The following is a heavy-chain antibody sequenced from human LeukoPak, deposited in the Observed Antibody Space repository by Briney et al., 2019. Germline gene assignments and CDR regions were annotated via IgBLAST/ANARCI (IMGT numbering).Heavy chain of an antibody. D-gene: IGHD6-13*01. CDR1: GGSVSRNW. CDR2: IHHSGGT. Sequence: PSGTLSLTCAVSGGSVSRNWWSWVRQPPGKGLEWIGEIHHSGGTNYNPSLKSRVTMSLDKSNNQFSLKLSSVTAADTAVYYCASGDTNNWYAVFDYWGQGTLVTVSS. J-gene: IGHJ4*02. V-gene: IGHV4-4*02. CDR3: ASGDTNNWYAVFDY.